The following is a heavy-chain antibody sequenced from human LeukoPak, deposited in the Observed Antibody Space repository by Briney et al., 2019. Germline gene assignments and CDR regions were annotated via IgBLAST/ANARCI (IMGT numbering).Heavy chain of an antibody. J-gene: IGHJ4*02. CDR3: ARGEGSGSYYVQTSSFDY. V-gene: IGHV3-30*04. D-gene: IGHD3-10*01. Sequence: GRSLRLSCAASGFTFSSYAMHWVRQAPGMGLEWVAVISYDGSNKYYADSVKGRFTISRDNSKNTLYLQMNSLRAEDTAVYYCARGEGSGSYYVQTSSFDYWGQGTLVTVSS. CDR1: GFTFSSYA. CDR2: ISYDGSNK.